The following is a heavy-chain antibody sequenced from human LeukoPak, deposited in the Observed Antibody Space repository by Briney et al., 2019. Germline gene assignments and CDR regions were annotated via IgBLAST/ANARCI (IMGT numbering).Heavy chain of an antibody. D-gene: IGHD3-22*01. CDR2: ISYDGSNK. CDR3: AKLDYYDSSGPPDY. V-gene: IGHV3-30*18. J-gene: IGHJ4*02. CDR1: GFTFSSYG. Sequence: GGSLRLSCAASGFTFSSYGMHWVRQAPGKGLEWVAVISYDGSNKYYADPVKGRFTISRDNSKNTLYLQMNSLRAEDTAVYYCAKLDYYDSSGPPDYWGQETLVTVSS.